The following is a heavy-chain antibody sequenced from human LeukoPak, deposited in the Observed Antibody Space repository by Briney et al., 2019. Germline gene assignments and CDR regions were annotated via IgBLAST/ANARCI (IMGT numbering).Heavy chain of an antibody. V-gene: IGHV3-11*04. CDR1: GFTFSDYY. CDR2: ITSSGSTV. J-gene: IGHJ4*02. CDR3: ARGDYDSSGYMDY. Sequence: RTGGSLRLSCAASGFTFSDYYMSWIRQAPGKGLEWVSYITSSGSTVYYADSVKGRFIVSRDNAKNSLFLQMDSLRAEDTAVYYCARGDYDSSGYMDYWGQGTLVTVSS. D-gene: IGHD3-22*01.